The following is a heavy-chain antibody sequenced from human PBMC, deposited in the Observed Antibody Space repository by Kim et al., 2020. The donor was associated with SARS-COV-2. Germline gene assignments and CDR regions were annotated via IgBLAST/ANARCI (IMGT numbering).Heavy chain of an antibody. D-gene: IGHD2-21*01. Sequence: LETLSLTCTVSGGSINSGNHHWGWIRQAPGKGLEWIVTIYHGGSTYFNPSLKSQVTISMDTSKNQVSVKLTSVTAADTAMYFCARRYCGDSSCDFFDYWGQGAPVTVSS. J-gene: IGHJ4*02. CDR3: ARRYCGDSSCDFFDY. CDR1: GGSINSGNHH. V-gene: IGHV4-39*01. CDR2: IYHGGST.